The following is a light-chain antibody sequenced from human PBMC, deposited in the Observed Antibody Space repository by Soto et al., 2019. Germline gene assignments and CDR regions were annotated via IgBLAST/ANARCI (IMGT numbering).Light chain of an antibody. J-gene: IGLJ3*02. CDR2: GNN. Sequence: QSALTQPPSVSGAPGQRVTISCTRSSSNIGAGYDVHWYQQLPGTAPKLLIYGNNNRPSGVPDRFSGSKSGTSASLAITGLQAEDEAGYYCQSYDNSLSAWVFGGGTKLTVL. CDR3: QSYDNSLSAWV. V-gene: IGLV1-40*01. CDR1: SSNIGAGYD.